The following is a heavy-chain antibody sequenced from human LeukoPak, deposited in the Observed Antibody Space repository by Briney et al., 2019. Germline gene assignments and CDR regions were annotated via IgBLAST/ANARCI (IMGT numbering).Heavy chain of an antibody. CDR1: GFTFSSYS. V-gene: IGHV3-21*01. CDR3: AKVRFDP. CDR2: MSSSSSYI. J-gene: IGHJ5*01. Sequence: GGCLRLSCAPSGFTFSSYSMNWVRQAPGKGLEWLSSMSSSSSYIYYADSVKGRFTISRDNAKNSVYLQMISLRAKDTAVYYCAKVRFDPWGKGTPVTVSS.